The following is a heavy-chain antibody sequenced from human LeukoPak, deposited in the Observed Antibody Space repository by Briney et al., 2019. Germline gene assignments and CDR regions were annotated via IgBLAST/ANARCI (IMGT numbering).Heavy chain of an antibody. CDR2: ISYDGSNK. V-gene: IGHV3-30*18. CDR3: AKMPRYSSGWYRFDP. D-gene: IGHD6-19*01. J-gene: IGHJ5*02. Sequence: GGSLTLSCAPSGFTFSSYGMHWVRQAPGKGREWVAVISYDGSNKYYADSVKGRFTISRDNSKNTLYLQMNSLRAEDTAVYYCAKMPRYSSGWYRFDPWGQGTLVTVSS. CDR1: GFTFSSYG.